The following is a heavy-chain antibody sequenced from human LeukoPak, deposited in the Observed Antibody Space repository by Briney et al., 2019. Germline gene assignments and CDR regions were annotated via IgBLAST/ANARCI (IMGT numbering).Heavy chain of an antibody. D-gene: IGHD4-17*01. J-gene: IGHJ4*02. V-gene: IGHV3-7*01. CDR2: IEPHGYGQ. Sequence: GGSLRLSCAASGFTSGAFWMSWVRQGPGKGLEWVASIEPHGYGQYYVDSVRGRFTLSRDNAKNSVYLQMNSLSAEDTAVYYCVRLLGGVTTFDYWGQGTQVTVSS. CDR3: VRLLGGVTTFDY. CDR1: GFTSGAFW.